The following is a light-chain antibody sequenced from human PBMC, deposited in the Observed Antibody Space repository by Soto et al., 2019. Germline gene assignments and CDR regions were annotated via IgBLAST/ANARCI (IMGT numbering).Light chain of an antibody. Sequence: IVLTQSPDTFSLSPGERATLSCRASQRVSSNYLAWFQQEPGQAPRLLIYGASSRATGLPDRFSGSGAGTDFTPTIIRREPADYAGYHCHKYARPTLITFGQGTRLEIK. J-gene: IGKJ5*01. CDR1: QRVSSNY. V-gene: IGKV3-20*01. CDR2: GAS. CDR3: HKYARPTLIT.